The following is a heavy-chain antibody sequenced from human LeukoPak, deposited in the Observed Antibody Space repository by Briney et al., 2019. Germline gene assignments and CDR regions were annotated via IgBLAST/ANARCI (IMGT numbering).Heavy chain of an antibody. CDR1: GFTVSNNY. CDR3: ARDLKHYYDSSGSG. J-gene: IGHJ4*02. Sequence: SGGSLRLSCAASGFTVSNNYMNWVRQAPGKGLEWVSVIYSGGNTYYADSVKGRFTISRDNSKNTLYLQMNSLRAEDTAMYYCARDLKHYYDSSGSGWGQGTLVTVSS. V-gene: IGHV3-53*01. D-gene: IGHD3-22*01. CDR2: IYSGGNT.